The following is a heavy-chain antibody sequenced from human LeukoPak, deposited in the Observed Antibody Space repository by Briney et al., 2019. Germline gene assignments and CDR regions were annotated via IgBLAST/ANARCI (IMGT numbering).Heavy chain of an antibody. CDR1: GGSISSYY. CDR3: ARSPYSSSSEFDY. V-gene: IGHV4-59*01. D-gene: IGHD6-6*01. CDR2: IYYSGST. J-gene: IGHJ4*02. Sequence: SETLSLTCTVSGGSISSYYWSWIRQPPGKGLEWMGYIYYSGSTNYNPSLKSRVTISVDTSKNQFSLKLSSVTAADTAVYYCARSPYSSSSEFDYWGQGTLVTVSS.